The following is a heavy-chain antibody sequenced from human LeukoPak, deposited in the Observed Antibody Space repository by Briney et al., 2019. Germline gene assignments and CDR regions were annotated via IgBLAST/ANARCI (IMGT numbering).Heavy chain of an antibody. D-gene: IGHD6-19*01. V-gene: IGHV3-64*01. J-gene: IGHJ4*02. CDR3: ARVGGPSGWYVSASNADYYFDY. CDR2: ISSNGGST. CDR1: GFTFSSYA. Sequence: TGGSLRLSCAASGFTFSSYAMHWVRQAPGKGLEYVSAISSNGGSTYYANSVKGRFTISRDNSKNTLYLQMGSLRAEDMAVYYCARVGGPSGWYVSASNADYYFDYWGQGTLVTVSS.